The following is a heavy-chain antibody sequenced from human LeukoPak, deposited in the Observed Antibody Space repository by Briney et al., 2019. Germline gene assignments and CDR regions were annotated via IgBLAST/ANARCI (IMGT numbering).Heavy chain of an antibody. CDR2: LYWDDDK. J-gene: IGHJ5*02. Sequence: SGPTLVNPTQTLTLTCTFSGFSLSTNGVGVGWIRQPPGKALEWLALLYWDDDKRYSPSLKSRLTITKDTSKNQVVLTMTDMDPVDTATYYCAHRFKTYGKNWFDPWGQGTLVTVSS. D-gene: IGHD1-26*01. V-gene: IGHV2-5*02. CDR3: AHRFKTYGKNWFDP. CDR1: GFSLSTNGVG.